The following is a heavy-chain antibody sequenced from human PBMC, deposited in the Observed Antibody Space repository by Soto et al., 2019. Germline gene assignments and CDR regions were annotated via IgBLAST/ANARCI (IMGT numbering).Heavy chain of an antibody. V-gene: IGHV3-23*01. CDR1: GFTFSSYA. CDR3: AKDPSFLSDFWRGYLTHNWFDP. Sequence: AGSLRLSCAASGFTFSSYAMSWVRQAPGKGLEWVSAISGSGGSTYYADSVKGRFTISRDNSKNTLYLQMNSLRAEDTAVYYCAKDPSFLSDFWRGYLTHNWFDPWGQGTLVTVSS. D-gene: IGHD3-3*01. CDR2: ISGSGGST. J-gene: IGHJ5*02.